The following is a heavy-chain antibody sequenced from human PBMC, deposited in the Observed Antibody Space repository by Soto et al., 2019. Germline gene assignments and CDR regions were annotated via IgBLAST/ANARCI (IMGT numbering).Heavy chain of an antibody. V-gene: IGHV4-39*01. CDR2: IYYSGST. D-gene: IGHD1-26*01. CDR1: GGSISSSSYY. Sequence: QLQLQESGPGLVKPSETLSLTCTVSGGSISSSSYYWGWIRQPPGKGLEWIGSIYYSGSTYYNPPLRSRVTISVDTSKTQCSLTLSSVPAADTAVYYCARHPSVSGSYDWFDPWGQGTLVTVSS. CDR3: ARHPSVSGSYDWFDP. J-gene: IGHJ5*02.